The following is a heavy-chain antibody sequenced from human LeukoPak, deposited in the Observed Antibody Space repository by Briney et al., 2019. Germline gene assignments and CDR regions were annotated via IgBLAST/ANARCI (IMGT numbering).Heavy chain of an antibody. D-gene: IGHD1-26*01. Sequence: PGGSLRLSCAASGFTFSTYWMNWVRQAPGKGLEWLANIKQDGSGKYYVDSVKGRFTISRDNAKNSLYLQMNSLTAEDTAVYYCARDPDQIVGANFDYWGQGTLVTVSS. CDR3: ARDPDQIVGANFDY. J-gene: IGHJ4*02. CDR1: GFTFSTYW. V-gene: IGHV3-7*01. CDR2: IKQDGSGK.